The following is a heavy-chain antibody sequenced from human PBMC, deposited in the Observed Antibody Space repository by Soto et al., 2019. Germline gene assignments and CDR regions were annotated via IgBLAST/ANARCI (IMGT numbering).Heavy chain of an antibody. CDR3: ARGMITFGGY. D-gene: IGHD3-16*01. V-gene: IGHV3-30-3*01. J-gene: IGHJ4*02. Sequence: QVQLVESGGGVVQPGRSLRLSCAASGFTFNNYAMYWVRQAPGKGLEWMAVISDDGINTYYADSVKGRFTISRDNSKNTLYLQMNRLRPDDTAVYYCARGMITFGGYWGQGPLVTVSS. CDR1: GFTFNNYA. CDR2: ISDDGINT.